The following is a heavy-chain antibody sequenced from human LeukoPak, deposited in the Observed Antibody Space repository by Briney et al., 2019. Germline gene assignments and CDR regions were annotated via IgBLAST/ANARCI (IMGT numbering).Heavy chain of an antibody. Sequence: GGSLRLSCAASGFTFSSYAMSWVRQAPGKGLEWVSAISGSGGSTYADSVKGRFTISRDNSKNTLYLQMNSLRAEDTAVHYCAKDSPPYYDSSGYSDAFDIWGQGTMVTVSS. V-gene: IGHV3-23*01. J-gene: IGHJ3*02. CDR2: ISGSGGST. CDR1: GFTFSSYA. CDR3: AKDSPPYYDSSGYSDAFDI. D-gene: IGHD3-22*01.